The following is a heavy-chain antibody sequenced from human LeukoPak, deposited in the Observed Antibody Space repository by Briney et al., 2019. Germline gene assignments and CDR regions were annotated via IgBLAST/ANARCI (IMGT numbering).Heavy chain of an antibody. V-gene: IGHV1-8*01. CDR2: MNPNSGNT. J-gene: IGHJ4*02. Sequence: ASVKVSCKASGYTFTSYNVSWVRQAPGQGLEWMGWMNPNSGNTGYAQKFQGRVTMSRNTSISTAYMELSSLRSEDTAVYYCARGLPGGYCSGGSCYSAGYYCDYWGQGTLVSVSS. CDR3: ARGLPGGYCSGGSCYSAGYYCDY. CDR1: GYTFTSYN. D-gene: IGHD2-15*01.